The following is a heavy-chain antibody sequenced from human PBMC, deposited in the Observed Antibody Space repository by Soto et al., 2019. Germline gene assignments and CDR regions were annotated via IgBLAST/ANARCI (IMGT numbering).Heavy chain of an antibody. CDR3: ARGIAAAGTLDY. D-gene: IGHD6-13*01. V-gene: IGHV1-69*13. CDR1: GGTFSSYA. CDR2: IIPIFGTA. J-gene: IGHJ4*02. Sequence: SVKVSCKASGGTFSSYAISWVRQAPGQGLEWMGGIIPIFGTANYAQKFQGRVTITADESTSTAYMELSSLRSEDTAVYYCARGIAAAGTLDYWGQGTLVTVSS.